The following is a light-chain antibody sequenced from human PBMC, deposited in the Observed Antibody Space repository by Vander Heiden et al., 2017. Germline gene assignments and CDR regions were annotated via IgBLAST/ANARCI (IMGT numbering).Light chain of an antibody. CDR1: HNVRNNY. Sequence: DSVLTHSPGTLSLYPGERATLACRGSHNVRNNYLDWYRQKPGQAPRLLIYGASSRATGIPERFSGSVSGTDFTLTIRRLEPEDFAVYYCQQYGSSPPYTFGQGTKLDI. CDR3: QQYGSSPPYT. V-gene: IGKV3-20*01. CDR2: GAS. J-gene: IGKJ2*01.